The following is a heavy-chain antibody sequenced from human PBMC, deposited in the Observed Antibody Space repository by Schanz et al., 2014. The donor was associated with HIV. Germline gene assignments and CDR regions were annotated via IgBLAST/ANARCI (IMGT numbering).Heavy chain of an antibody. Sequence: QVQLVESGGGVVQPRRSLRLSCAASGFSFNNYGMHWVRQAPGKGLEWVAVISYDGSNKKYAGSVKGRFAISRDKSKNTLYLQMNSLRVEDTAVYYCTRVITRWFGEAHYAMDVWGQGTTVIVSS. CDR1: GFSFNNYG. CDR3: TRVITRWFGEAHYAMDV. J-gene: IGHJ6*02. D-gene: IGHD3-10*01. V-gene: IGHV3-30*03. CDR2: ISYDGSNK.